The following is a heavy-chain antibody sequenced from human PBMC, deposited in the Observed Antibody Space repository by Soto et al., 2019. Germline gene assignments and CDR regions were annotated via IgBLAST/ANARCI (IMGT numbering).Heavy chain of an antibody. D-gene: IGHD2-21*02. Sequence: SVNRACKASGGTFSSYAIGWRRQAPGQGLEWMGGIIPIFCTANYAQKFQGRVTITADESTSTAYMELSSLRSEDTAVYYCARDPSRKGVTDAFDIWGQGTMVTVSS. CDR2: IIPIFCTA. CDR3: ARDPSRKGVTDAFDI. J-gene: IGHJ3*02. V-gene: IGHV1-69*01. CDR1: GGTFSSYA.